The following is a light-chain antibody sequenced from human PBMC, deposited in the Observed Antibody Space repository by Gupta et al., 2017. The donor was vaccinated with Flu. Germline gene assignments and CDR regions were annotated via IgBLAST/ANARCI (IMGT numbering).Light chain of an antibody. CDR1: SSNIGITP. V-gene: IGLV1-44*01. J-gene: IGLJ3*02. Sequence: QSVLTPPPSASGPPGQRVTSPCTGSSSNIGITPVNWYQQHPGTAPKLLIYSNNKRPSGVPDRFSGSKSGTAASLAISGLQAEDEADYYCAAWDDSMNGRVFGGGTKLTVL. CDR3: AAWDDSMNGRV. CDR2: SNN.